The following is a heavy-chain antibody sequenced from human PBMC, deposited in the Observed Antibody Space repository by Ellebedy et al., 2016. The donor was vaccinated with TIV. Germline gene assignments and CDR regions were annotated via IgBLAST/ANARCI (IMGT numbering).Heavy chain of an antibody. CDR1: EFTFSSYT. CDR3: ARAADTAKFDY. J-gene: IGHJ4*02. V-gene: IGHV3-21*01. CDR2: ITSTSSNI. Sequence: GESLKISCAASEFTFSSYTMSWVRQAPGKGLEWVSSITSTSSNIYYADSVKGRFTISRDNAKNSLYLQMNSLRAEDTAVYYCARAADTAKFDYWGQGTLVTVSS. D-gene: IGHD5-18*01.